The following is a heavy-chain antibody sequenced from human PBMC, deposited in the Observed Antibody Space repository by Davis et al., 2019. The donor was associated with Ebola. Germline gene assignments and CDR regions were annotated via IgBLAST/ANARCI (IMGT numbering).Heavy chain of an antibody. D-gene: IGHD4-11*01. CDR3: ARDESTVTTSWFDP. J-gene: IGHJ5*02. CDR2: ISSSSSYI. Sequence: GESLKISCAASGFTFSSYEMNWVRQAPGKGLEWVSSISSSSSYIYYADSVKGRFTISRDNAKNSLYLQMNSLRAEDTAVYYCARDESTVTTSWFDPWGQGTLVTVSS. V-gene: IGHV3-21*01. CDR1: GFTFSSYE.